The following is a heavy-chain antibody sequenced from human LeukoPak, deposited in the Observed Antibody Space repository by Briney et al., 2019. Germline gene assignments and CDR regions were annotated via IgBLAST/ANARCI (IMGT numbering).Heavy chain of an antibody. CDR1: GGSISSSGYY. V-gene: IGHV4-39*01. CDR3: ASSPDDFGDYATGNWFDP. J-gene: IGHJ5*02. CDR2: IYYRGNT. Sequence: SETLSLTCDVPGGSISSSGYYWGWIRQPPGKGLEWIGSIYYRGNTYYNPSLKSRVTISVDTSKNQFSLRLSSVIAADTAVYYCASSPDDFGDYATGNWFDPWGQGTLVTVSS. D-gene: IGHD4-17*01.